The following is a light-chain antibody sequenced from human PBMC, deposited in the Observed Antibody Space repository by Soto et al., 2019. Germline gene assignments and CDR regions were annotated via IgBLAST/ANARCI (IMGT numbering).Light chain of an antibody. Sequence: EIVLMQSPGTLSLSPGERATLSCRASQYMTRTYIAWYQQKPGQAPRLLIYAASNRATGIPDKFSGSGSGADYSLTISRLEPEDSAVYYCHQYDKAPHTFGQGTKVEIK. CDR3: HQYDKAPHT. CDR1: QYMTRTY. V-gene: IGKV3-20*01. J-gene: IGKJ2*01. CDR2: AAS.